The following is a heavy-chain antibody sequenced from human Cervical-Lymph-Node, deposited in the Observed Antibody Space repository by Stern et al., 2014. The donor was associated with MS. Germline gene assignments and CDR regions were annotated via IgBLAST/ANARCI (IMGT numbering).Heavy chain of an antibody. CDR2: IIPIFDMP. CDR1: GGTFSRDS. J-gene: IGHJ5*02. Sequence: QVQLGQSGAEVKRPGSSVKVSCKNSGGTFSRDSINWVRQAPGQGLEWMGRIIPIFDMPNYAQKFQGRVTISADKSTSTAYMELSSLRSEDTAVYYCATGDAAMVRGRFDPWGQGSLVTVSS. V-gene: IGHV1-69*09. CDR3: ATGDAAMVRGRFDP. D-gene: IGHD3-10*01.